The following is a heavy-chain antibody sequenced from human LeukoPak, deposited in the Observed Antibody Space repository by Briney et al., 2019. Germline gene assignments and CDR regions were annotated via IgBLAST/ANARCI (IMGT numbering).Heavy chain of an antibody. CDR2: GST. V-gene: IGHV4-61*05. D-gene: IGHD4-17*01. CDR3: ARISTVTTSRAYYYYYYMDV. Sequence: GSTNHNPSLKRGVTISVEKYKNQFSLKLSSVTAADTAVYYCARISTVTTSRAYYYYYYMDVWGKGTTVTVSS. J-gene: IGHJ6*03.